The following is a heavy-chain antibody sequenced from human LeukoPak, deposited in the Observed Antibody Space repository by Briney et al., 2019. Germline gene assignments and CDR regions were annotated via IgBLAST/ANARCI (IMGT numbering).Heavy chain of an antibody. CDR2: ISGTGSTK. V-gene: IGHV3-48*03. CDR3: ASARAFDI. CDR1: GFTFSSYE. J-gene: IGHJ3*02. Sequence: DPGGSLRLSCAASGFTFSSYEMNWVRQAPGKGLEWVSYISGTGSTKYYADSVKGRFTISRDNAKNSLYLQMNSLRAEDTAVYYCASARAFDIWGQGTMVTVSS.